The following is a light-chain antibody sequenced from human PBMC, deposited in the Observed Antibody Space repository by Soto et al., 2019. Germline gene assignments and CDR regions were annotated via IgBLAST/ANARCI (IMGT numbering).Light chain of an antibody. CDR3: SSYTSSSTLYV. CDR1: SSDVGGYNY. Sequence: QSVLTEPASVSVSPGQSITISCTGTSSDVGGYNYVCWYKQHPGKALQLMIYEVTNRPSGVSDRFSGSKSGNTASLTISGLQAEDEADYYCSSYTSSSTLYVFGTGTKVTVL. V-gene: IGLV2-14*01. J-gene: IGLJ1*01. CDR2: EVT.